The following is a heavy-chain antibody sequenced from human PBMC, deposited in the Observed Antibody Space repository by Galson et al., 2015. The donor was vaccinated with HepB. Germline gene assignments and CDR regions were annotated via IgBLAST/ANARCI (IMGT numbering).Heavy chain of an antibody. V-gene: IGHV3-30*18. D-gene: IGHD2-2*01. CDR1: GFTFSSYG. Sequence: SLRLSCVASGFTFSSYGMHWVRQAPGKGLEWVAVISYDGSNKYYADSVKGRFTISRDNSKNTLYLQMNSLRAGDTAVYYCAKDIGVVPAANYFDYWGQGTLVTVSS. J-gene: IGHJ4*02. CDR2: ISYDGSNK. CDR3: AKDIGVVPAANYFDY.